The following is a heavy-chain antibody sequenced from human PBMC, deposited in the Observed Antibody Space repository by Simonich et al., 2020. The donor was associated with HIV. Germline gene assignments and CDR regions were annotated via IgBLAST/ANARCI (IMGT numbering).Heavy chain of an antibody. Sequence: QVQLQESGPGLVKPSETLSLTCAVSGYSISSGYYWGWIRQPPGKGLELIGTIYHSGHTFYHPSLKNRVTISVDTSKNQFSLWLSSVTAADTAVYYCASTAYDYVWGSYRYTPTYFDYWGQGTLVTVSS. D-gene: IGHD3-16*02. CDR1: GYSISSGYY. J-gene: IGHJ4*02. V-gene: IGHV4-38-2*01. CDR3: ASTAYDYVWGSYRYTPTYFDY. CDR2: IYHSGHT.